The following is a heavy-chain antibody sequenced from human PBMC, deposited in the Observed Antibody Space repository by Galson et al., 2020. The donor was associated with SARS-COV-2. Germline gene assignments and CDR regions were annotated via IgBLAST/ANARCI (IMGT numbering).Heavy chain of an antibody. J-gene: IGHJ4*02. D-gene: IGHD2-21*02. CDR3: ARAVTDTCDGHCASEYLDS. Sequence: QAGGSLRLSCAASGFSFSDYSMNWVRQVPGKGLEWVTYISTSGNNKFYADSVRGRFIVFRDNAKKSLYLQMHSLRAEDTAVYYCARAVTDTCDGHCASEYLDSWGQGTLVTVSS. CDR2: ISTSGNNK. CDR1: GFSFSDYS. V-gene: IGHV3-48*04.